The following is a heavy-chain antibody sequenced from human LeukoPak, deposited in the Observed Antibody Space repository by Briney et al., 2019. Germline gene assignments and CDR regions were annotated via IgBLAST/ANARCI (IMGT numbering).Heavy chain of an antibody. Sequence: SQTLSLTCTVSGGSINSGSYYWSWIRQPAGKGLEWIGRFYTSGSTNYNPSLKSRVTISVDTSKNQFSLKLNSVTAADTAVYYCARGRDGYNFLNRGEYYYFDYWGQGTLVTVSS. CDR1: GGSINSGSYY. CDR3: ARGRDGYNFLNRGEYYYFDY. V-gene: IGHV4-61*02. J-gene: IGHJ4*02. D-gene: IGHD5-24*01. CDR2: FYTSGST.